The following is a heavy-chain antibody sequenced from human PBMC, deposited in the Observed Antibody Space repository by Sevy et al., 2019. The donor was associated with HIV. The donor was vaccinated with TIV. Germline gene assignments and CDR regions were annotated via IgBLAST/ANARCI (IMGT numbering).Heavy chain of an antibody. CDR3: ATSRSGYFDSSGYYIY. V-gene: IGHV5-51*01. CDR2: IYPEDSET. Sequence: GESLKISCQGSGYSFTSHWIGWVRHMPGKGLEWMGSIYPEDSETRYSPSFQGQVTFSADKSISTAYLQWSSLKASDTAMYYCATSRSGYFDSSGYYIYWGQRTLVTVSS. CDR1: GYSFTSHW. J-gene: IGHJ4*02. D-gene: IGHD3-22*01.